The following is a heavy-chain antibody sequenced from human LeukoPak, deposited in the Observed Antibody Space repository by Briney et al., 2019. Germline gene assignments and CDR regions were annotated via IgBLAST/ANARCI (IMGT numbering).Heavy chain of an antibody. J-gene: IGHJ4*02. CDR1: GFTFSSYS. Sequence: GSPRLSCAASGFTFSSYSMNWVRQAPGKGLEWVSSISTTGTYIYYADSVKGRFTISRDNAKKSLYLQMNSLRAEDTAVYYCARETDYGSHVDYWGQGTLVTVSS. CDR2: ISTTGTYI. CDR3: ARETDYGSHVDY. D-gene: IGHD4-17*01. V-gene: IGHV3-21*01.